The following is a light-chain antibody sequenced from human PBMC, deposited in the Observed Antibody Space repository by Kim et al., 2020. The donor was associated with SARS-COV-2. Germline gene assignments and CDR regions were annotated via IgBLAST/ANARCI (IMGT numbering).Light chain of an antibody. CDR2: GAY. Sequence: VSQGERSTHSGRASQSISDNLAWYQQRPGQAPRLLIHGAYTRATCIPARFSGSGSGTEFTLTISSLQSEDFAVYHCQQYNEWPGTFGQGTKVDIK. CDR1: QSISDN. J-gene: IGKJ1*01. V-gene: IGKV3-15*01. CDR3: QQYNEWPGT.